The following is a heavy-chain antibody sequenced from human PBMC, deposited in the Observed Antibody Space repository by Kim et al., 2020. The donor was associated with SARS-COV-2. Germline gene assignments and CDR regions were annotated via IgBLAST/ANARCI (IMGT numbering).Heavy chain of an antibody. CDR1: GGSISSYY. V-gene: IGHV4-59*13. D-gene: IGHD3-3*01. CDR2: IYYSGST. J-gene: IGHJ5*02. CDR3: ARTISHFERFLEWFWFDP. Sequence: SETLSLTCTVSGGSISSYYWSWIRQPPGKGLEWIGYIYYSGSTNYNPSLKSRVTISVDTSKNQFSLKLSSVTAADTAVYYCARTISHFERFLEWFWFDPWGQGTLVTVSS.